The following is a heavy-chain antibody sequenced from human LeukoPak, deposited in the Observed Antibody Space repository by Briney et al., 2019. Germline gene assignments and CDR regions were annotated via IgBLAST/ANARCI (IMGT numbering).Heavy chain of an antibody. CDR1: GGSVSGTNYY. CDR2: IYYSGST. J-gene: IGHJ4*02. D-gene: IGHD4-17*01. CDR3: AREYGKIDPTFDH. V-gene: IGHV4-39*07. Sequence: SETLSLTCSVSGGSVSGTNYYWAWIRQPPEKGLEWIGTIYYSGSTYYNVSLKSRVTISVDTSKNQFSLNLSSVTAADTAVYYCAREYGKIDPTFDHWGQGTLVTVSS.